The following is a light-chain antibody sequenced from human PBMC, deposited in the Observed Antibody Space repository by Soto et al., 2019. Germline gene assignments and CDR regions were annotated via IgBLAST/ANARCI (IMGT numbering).Light chain of an antibody. J-gene: IGKJ2*01. V-gene: IGKV2-28*01. CDR1: QRLLHNNGNTF. CDR3: MQALQTPYT. Sequence: EIVMTQSPPSLTVTPGEPASISCRSSQRLLHNNGNTFLDWYVQKPGQSPQLLIYLGSNRASGVPDRVSGSEAGTDFTLKISRVEAEDVGVYYCMQALQTPYTFGQGTKLEIK. CDR2: LGS.